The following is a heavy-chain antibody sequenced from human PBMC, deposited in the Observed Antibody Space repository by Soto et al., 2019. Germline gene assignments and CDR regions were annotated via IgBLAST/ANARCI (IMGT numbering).Heavy chain of an antibody. D-gene: IGHD1-26*01. CDR3: ARAPTASGSCFDY. CDR1: GGSISSSSYY. V-gene: IGHV4-61*01. J-gene: IGHJ4*02. CDR2: IYYSGST. Sequence: SETLSLTCTVSGGSISSSSYYWSWIRQPPGKGLEWIGYIYYSGSTNYNPSLKSRVTISVDTSKNQFSLKLSSVTAADTAVYYCARAPTASGSCFDYWGQGTLVTVSS.